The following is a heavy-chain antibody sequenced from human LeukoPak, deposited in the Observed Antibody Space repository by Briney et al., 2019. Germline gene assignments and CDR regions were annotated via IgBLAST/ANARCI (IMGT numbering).Heavy chain of an antibody. V-gene: IGHV1-2*04. CDR1: GYTFTGYY. J-gene: IGHJ4*02. CDR3: ARGPSRGYSSSWYWNY. Sequence: GASVKVSCKASGYTFTGYYMHWVRQAPGQGLEWMGWINPNSGGTNYAQKFQGWVTMTRDTSISTAYVELSRLRSDDTAVYYCARGPSRGYSSSWYWNYWGQGTLVTVSS. CDR2: INPNSGGT. D-gene: IGHD6-13*01.